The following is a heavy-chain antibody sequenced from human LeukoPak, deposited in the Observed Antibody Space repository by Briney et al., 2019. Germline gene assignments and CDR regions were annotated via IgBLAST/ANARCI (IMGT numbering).Heavy chain of an antibody. J-gene: IGHJ3*02. CDR1: GFTFSSYW. Sequence: QPGGSLRLSCAASGFTFSSYWMHWVRQDPGKGLVWVSRINSDGSSTTYADSVKGRSTISRDNAKNTLYLQMNSLRAEDTAVYYCARDVYYGSGSYSNDAFDIWGQGTMVTVSS. CDR2: INSDGSST. V-gene: IGHV3-74*01. D-gene: IGHD3-10*01. CDR3: ARDVYYGSGSYSNDAFDI.